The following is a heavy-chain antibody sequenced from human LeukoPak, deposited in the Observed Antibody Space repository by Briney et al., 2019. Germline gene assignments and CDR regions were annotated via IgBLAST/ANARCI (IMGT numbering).Heavy chain of an antibody. D-gene: IGHD1-1*01. V-gene: IGHV4-59*01. CDR1: GGSMTNYY. J-gene: IGHJ4*02. Sequence: SETLSLTCTVSGGSMTNYYWGYIRQPPGKGLEWIAFISYSGKSNYNPSLRSRVTMSVDMSKNQFSLKLTSVTAADTAVYYCVRVGRSLHWNPDFWGLGTLVTVSS. CDR2: ISYSGKS. CDR3: VRVGRSLHWNPDF.